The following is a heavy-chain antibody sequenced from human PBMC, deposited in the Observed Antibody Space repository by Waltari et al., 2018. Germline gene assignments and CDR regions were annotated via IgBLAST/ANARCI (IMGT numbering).Heavy chain of an antibody. CDR2: IYTSGST. V-gene: IGHV4-4*09. CDR1: GGSISSYY. CDR3: ASSPNYYDSSGLQPHFDY. J-gene: IGHJ4*02. Sequence: QVQLQESGPGLVKPSETLSLTCTVSGGSISSYYWSWIRQPPGKGLEWIGYIYTSGSTNSHPSPKSRVTISVDTSKNQFSLKLSSVTAADTAVYYCASSPNYYDSSGLQPHFDYWGQGTLVTVSS. D-gene: IGHD3-22*01.